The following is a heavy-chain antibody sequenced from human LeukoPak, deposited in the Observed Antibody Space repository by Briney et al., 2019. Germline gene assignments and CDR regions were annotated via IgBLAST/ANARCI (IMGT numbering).Heavy chain of an antibody. V-gene: IGHV3-30-3*01. D-gene: IGHD2-21*01. J-gene: IGHJ5*02. CDR2: TSYDGINK. Sequence: GGSLRLSCAASGFTFHIHAMHWVRQAPGKGLEWVAFTSYDGINKYYGASVKGRFTISRDNGRNTLYLQMYSLRPDETAVYYFAREAFGDHVINWFDRWGQGTLVTVSS. CDR3: AREAFGDHVINWFDR. CDR1: GFTFHIHA.